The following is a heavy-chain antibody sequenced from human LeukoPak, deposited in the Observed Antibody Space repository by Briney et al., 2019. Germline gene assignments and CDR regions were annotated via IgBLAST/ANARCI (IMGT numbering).Heavy chain of an antibody. J-gene: IGHJ4*02. CDR2: IYHSGNT. CDR1: GYSISTSYY. CDR3: ASIGDYDSSGYYYFDY. V-gene: IGHV4-38-2*02. D-gene: IGHD3-22*01. Sequence: PSETLSLTCTVSGYSISTSYYWGWIRQPPGKGLEWIGSIYHSGNTYYNPSLKSRVTISVDTSKNQFSLKLSSVTAADTAVYYCASIGDYDSSGYYYFDYWGQGTLVTVSS.